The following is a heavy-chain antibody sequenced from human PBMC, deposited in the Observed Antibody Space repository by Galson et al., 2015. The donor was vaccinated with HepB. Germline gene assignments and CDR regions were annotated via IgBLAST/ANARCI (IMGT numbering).Heavy chain of an antibody. Sequence: SVKVSCKASGYTFTTYHINWVRQGTGQGLEWMGWMNPTNGNTGYALNFQGRVTMTRNTSISTAYMELSSLTSEDTAVYYCARGGGYSYGYGGSAAYYYYYMDVWGKGTTVTVSS. V-gene: IGHV1-8*01. J-gene: IGHJ6*03. D-gene: IGHD5-18*01. CDR1: GYTFTTYH. CDR2: MNPTNGNT. CDR3: ARGGGYSYGYGGSAAYYYYYMDV.